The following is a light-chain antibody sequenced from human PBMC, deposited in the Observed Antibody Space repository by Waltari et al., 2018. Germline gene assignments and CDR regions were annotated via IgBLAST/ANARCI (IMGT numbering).Light chain of an antibody. CDR2: DTS. CDR3: LLFYNGPRV. J-gene: IGLJ3*02. CDR1: PGPVPRGHY. Sequence: QAVVTQEPSLTVSPGGTVTLTCASSPGPVPRGHYPYWFQQKPGQAPRTLIYDTSNTHSWTPARFTGSLFGGKAALTLSGAQPEDEAEYYCLLFYNGPRVFGGGTKLTVL. V-gene: IGLV7-46*01.